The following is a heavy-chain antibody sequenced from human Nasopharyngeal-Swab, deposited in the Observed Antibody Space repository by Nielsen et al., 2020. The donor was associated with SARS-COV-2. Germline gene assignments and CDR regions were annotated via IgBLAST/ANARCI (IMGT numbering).Heavy chain of an antibody. J-gene: IGHJ6*02. Sequence: WIRQPPGKGLEWVSGINSGAGGTTYYADSVKGRSTVSRDNSKNMFYVQMNSLRAEDTAVYYCARGAGMDVWGQGTTVTVSS. CDR3: ARGAGMDV. V-gene: IGHV3-23*01. CDR2: INSGAGGTT.